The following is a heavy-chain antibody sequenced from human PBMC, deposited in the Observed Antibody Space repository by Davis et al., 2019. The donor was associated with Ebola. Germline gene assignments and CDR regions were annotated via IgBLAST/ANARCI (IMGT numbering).Heavy chain of an antibody. CDR2: INAGNGNT. V-gene: IGHV1-3*01. J-gene: IGHJ3*02. D-gene: IGHD1-26*01. CDR1: GYTFTSYA. Sequence: AASVTVSCKASGYTFTSYAMHWVRQAPGQRLAWMGWINAGNGNTKYSQKFQGRVTITRDTSASTAYMELSSLRSEDTAVYYCARAPEWELNAFDIWGQGTMVTVSS. CDR3: ARAPEWELNAFDI.